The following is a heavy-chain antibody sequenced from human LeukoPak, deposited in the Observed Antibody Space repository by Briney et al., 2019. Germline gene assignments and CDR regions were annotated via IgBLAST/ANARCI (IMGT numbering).Heavy chain of an antibody. D-gene: IGHD6-13*01. Sequence: PWETLSLTCTVSGGSISSYYWSWIRQPPGKGLEWIGYIYYSGSTNYNPSLKSRVTISVDTSKNQFSLKLSSVTAADTAVYYCARDAATYFDYWGQGTLVTVSS. J-gene: IGHJ4*02. CDR2: IYYSGST. V-gene: IGHV4-59*01. CDR1: GGSISSYY. CDR3: ARDAATYFDY.